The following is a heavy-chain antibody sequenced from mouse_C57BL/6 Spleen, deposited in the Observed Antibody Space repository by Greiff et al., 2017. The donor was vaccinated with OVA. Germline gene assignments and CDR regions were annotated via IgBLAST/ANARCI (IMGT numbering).Heavy chain of an antibody. J-gene: IGHJ2*01. CDR3: AREGDDGGTY. V-gene: IGHV3-6*01. CDR1: GYSITSGYY. D-gene: IGHD2-12*01. CDR2: ISYDGSN. Sequence: EVQLQQSGPGLVKPSQSLSLTCSVTGYSITSGYYWNWIRQFPGNKLEWMGYISYDGSNNYNPSLKNRISITRDTSKNQFFLKLNSVTTEDTATYYCAREGDDGGTYWGQGTTLTVSS.